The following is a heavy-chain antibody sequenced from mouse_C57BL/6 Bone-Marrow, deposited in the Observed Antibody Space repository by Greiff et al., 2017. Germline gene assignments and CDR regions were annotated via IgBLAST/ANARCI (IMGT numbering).Heavy chain of an antibody. V-gene: IGHV1-54*01. D-gene: IGHD2-3*01. Sequence: QVQLKESGAELVRPGTSVKVSCKASGYAFTNYLIEWVKQRPGQGLEWIGVINPGSGGTNYNEKFKGKATLTADKSSSTAYMQLSSLTSEDSAVYFCARRGYDGYFYFDYWGQGTTLTVSS. CDR2: INPGSGGT. CDR1: GYAFTNYL. CDR3: ARRGYDGYFYFDY. J-gene: IGHJ2*01.